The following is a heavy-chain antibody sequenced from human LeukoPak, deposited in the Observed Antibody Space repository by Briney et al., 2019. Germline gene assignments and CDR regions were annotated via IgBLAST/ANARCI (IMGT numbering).Heavy chain of an antibody. CDR1: GGSISSGSYY. D-gene: IGHD3-3*01. CDR2: IYYSGST. V-gene: IGHV4-39*07. J-gene: IGHJ5*01. CDR3: ARSSYYDFWSGSPTYNWFDS. Sequence: PSETLSLTCTVSGGSISSGSYYWGWIRQPPGKGLEWIGNIYYSGSTYYNPSLKSRVSISVDTSKNQFSLKLTSVTAADTAVYYCARSSYYDFWSGSPTYNWFDSWGQGTLVTVSS.